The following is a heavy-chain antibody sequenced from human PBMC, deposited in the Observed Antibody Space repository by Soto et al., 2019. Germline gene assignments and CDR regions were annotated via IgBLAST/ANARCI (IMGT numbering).Heavy chain of an antibody. CDR1: GFTFSSYS. CDR2: ISSSSSYI. CDR3: ARYSSIAARRDYYMDV. J-gene: IGHJ6*03. V-gene: IGHV3-21*01. Sequence: EVQLVESGGGLVKPGGSLRLSCAASGFTFSSYSMNWVRQAPGKGLEWVSSISSSSSYIYYADSLKGRFTISRDNAKNSLYLQMNSLRAEDTAVYYCARYSSIAARRDYYMDVWGKGTTVTVSS. D-gene: IGHD6-6*01.